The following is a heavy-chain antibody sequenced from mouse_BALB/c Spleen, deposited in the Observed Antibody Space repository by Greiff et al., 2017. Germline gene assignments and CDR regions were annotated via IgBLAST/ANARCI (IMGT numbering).Heavy chain of an antibody. J-gene: IGHJ3*01. CDR3: AREGDYSWFAY. Sequence: VQLKESGPGLVAPSQSLSITCTVSGFSLTSYGVHWVRQPPGKGLEWLGVIWAGGSTNYNSALMSRLSISKDNSKSQVFLKMNSLQTDDTAMYYCAREGDYSWFAYWGQGTLVTVSA. V-gene: IGHV2-9*02. D-gene: IGHD2-4*01. CDR2: IWAGGST. CDR1: GFSLTSYG.